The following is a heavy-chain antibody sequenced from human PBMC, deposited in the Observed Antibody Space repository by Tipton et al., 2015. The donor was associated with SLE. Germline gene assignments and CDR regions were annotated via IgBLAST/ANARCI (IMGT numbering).Heavy chain of an antibody. Sequence: TLSLTCTVSGDSINIRSFYWGWIRQPPGKGLEWIGSIYYSGSTYYNPSLKSRVTMSVDTSKNQFSLKLSSVTAADTAVYYCARHCRLEYDWNSGGYWGRASLVTVSS. CDR1: GDSINIRSFY. D-gene: IGHD1-7*01. CDR2: IYYSGST. V-gene: IGHV4-39*07. J-gene: IGHJ4*02. CDR3: ARHCRLEYDWNSGGY.